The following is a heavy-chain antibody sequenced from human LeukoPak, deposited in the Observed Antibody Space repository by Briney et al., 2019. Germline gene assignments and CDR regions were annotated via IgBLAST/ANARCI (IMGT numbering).Heavy chain of an antibody. CDR3: ARDPGSQDYDVAFDI. V-gene: IGHV1-2*02. CDR1: GYTFAAYY. D-gene: IGHD4-17*01. J-gene: IGHJ3*02. Sequence: GASVKVSCKASGYTFAAYYMYWVRQAPGQGLEWMGWIRPNSGGTNYTQKFQGRVTTTRDTSINTAYMELSRLRSDDTAVYCCARDPGSQDYDVAFDIWGQGTMVTVSS. CDR2: IRPNSGGT.